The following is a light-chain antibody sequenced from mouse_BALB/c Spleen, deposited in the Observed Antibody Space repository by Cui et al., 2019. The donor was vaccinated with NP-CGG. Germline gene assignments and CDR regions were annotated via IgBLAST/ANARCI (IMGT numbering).Light chain of an antibody. J-gene: IGLJ1*01. CDR2: GTN. V-gene: IGLV1*01. CDR3: ALWYSNHWV. Sequence: QAVLSPPSALPPSPGETVTLTCRSSTGAVTTTNYANWVQEKPDHLFTGLIGGTNNRAPGVPARFSGSLIGDKAALTITRAQTDDEAIYFCALWYSNHWVFGGGTKLTVL. CDR1: TGAVTTTNY.